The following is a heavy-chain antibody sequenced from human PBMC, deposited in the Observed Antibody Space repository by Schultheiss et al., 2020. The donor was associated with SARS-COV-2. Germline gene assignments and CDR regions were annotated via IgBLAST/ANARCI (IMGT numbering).Heavy chain of an antibody. CDR1: GFTFGTYN. V-gene: IGHV4-38-2*01. CDR3: ASTSDIVVAVATA. D-gene: IGHD2-15*01. Sequence: GSLRLSCAASGFTFGTYNMHWVRRTPGKGLEWIGSIYHSGSTYYNPSLKSRVTISVDTSKNQFSLKLTSVTAADTAVHYCASTSDIVVAVATAWGQGTLVTVSS. CDR2: IYHSGST. J-gene: IGHJ1*01.